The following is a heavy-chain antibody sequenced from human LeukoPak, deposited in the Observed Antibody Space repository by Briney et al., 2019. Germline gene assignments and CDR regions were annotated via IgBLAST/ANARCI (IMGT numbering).Heavy chain of an antibody. CDR2: ISLSSTAI. CDR1: GFTFSSYS. D-gene: IGHD3-16*01. Sequence: PGGSLRLSCAASGFTFSSYSMNWVRQAPGKGLEWVSYISLSSTAIYYADSVKGRFTISRDNAKNSLYLQMNSLRAEDTAVYFCARGQTLTFWGQGTLVTVSS. V-gene: IGHV3-48*01. J-gene: IGHJ4*02. CDR3: ARGQTLTF.